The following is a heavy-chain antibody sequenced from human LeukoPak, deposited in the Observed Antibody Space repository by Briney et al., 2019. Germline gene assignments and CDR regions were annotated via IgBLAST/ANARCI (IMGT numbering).Heavy chain of an antibody. CDR3: ARQVIGSHYHDY. Sequence: KSSETLSLTCAVSGYSISSDYYWGWIRQPPGKGLEWIGSMYHSGTSYYNPSLKSRVTVSLDTSKNQFSLRLSSVTAADTAVYYCARQVIGSHYHDYWGQGTLVTVSS. V-gene: IGHV4-38-2*01. D-gene: IGHD1-26*01. CDR2: MYHSGTS. CDR1: GYSISSDYY. J-gene: IGHJ4*02.